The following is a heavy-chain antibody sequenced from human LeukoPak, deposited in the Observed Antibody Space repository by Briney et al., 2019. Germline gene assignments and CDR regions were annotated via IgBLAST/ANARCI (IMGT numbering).Heavy chain of an antibody. J-gene: IGHJ6*02. CDR2: INAGNGNT. D-gene: IGHD6-6*01. Sequence: ASVKVSCKASGYTFTSYAMHWVRQAPGQRLEWMGWINAGNGNTKYSQKFQGRVTMTRDTSISTAYMELSRLRSDDTAVYYCARVFRSNSSSRESYYYYGMDVWGQGTTVTVSS. V-gene: IGHV1-3*01. CDR1: GYTFTSYA. CDR3: ARVFRSNSSSRESYYYYGMDV.